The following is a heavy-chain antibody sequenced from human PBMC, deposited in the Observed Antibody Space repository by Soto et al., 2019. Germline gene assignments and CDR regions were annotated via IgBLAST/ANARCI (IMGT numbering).Heavy chain of an antibody. CDR1: GFTFTRYS. Sequence: GGSLRLSCEASGFTFTRYSINWVRQAPGKGLEWVSSISSTTNYIYYGDSMKGRFTISRDNAKNSLYLEMNSLRAEDTAVYYCARESEDLTSNFDYWGQGTLVTVSS. V-gene: IGHV3-21*06. J-gene: IGHJ4*02. CDR2: ISSTTNYI. CDR3: ARESEDLTSNFDY.